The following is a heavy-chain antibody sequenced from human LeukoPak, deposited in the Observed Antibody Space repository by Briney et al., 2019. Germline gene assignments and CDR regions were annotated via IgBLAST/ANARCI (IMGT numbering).Heavy chain of an antibody. J-gene: IGHJ4*02. CDR1: GGSISSSSNY. V-gene: IGHV4-39*01. CDR2: MYYSGSS. Sequence: SETLSLTCTVSGGSISSSSNYWGWIRQPPGKGLEWIGSMYYSGSSYYNPSLKSRVTISGDTPKNQFSLKLSSVTAADTAVYYCARHSPILTGYYVGYWGQGTLVTVSS. D-gene: IGHD3-9*01. CDR3: ARHSPILTGYYVGY.